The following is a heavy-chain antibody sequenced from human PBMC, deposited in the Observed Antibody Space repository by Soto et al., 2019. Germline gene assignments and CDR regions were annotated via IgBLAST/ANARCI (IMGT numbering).Heavy chain of an antibody. Sequence: QVQLVQSGAEVKRPGASVKVSCKASGDTFTTYAMHWVPRAPGQGLGGLGGIKAAKGNTKYSRKFKARVTITRDTSATTTYMELNSLGSEDTSVYYCARDKGSGPPRAAAFDIWGQGAMITVSS. CDR3: ARDKGSGPPRAAAFDI. D-gene: IGHD6-25*01. CDR1: GDTFTTYA. V-gene: IGHV1-3*01. CDR2: IKAAKGNT. J-gene: IGHJ3*02.